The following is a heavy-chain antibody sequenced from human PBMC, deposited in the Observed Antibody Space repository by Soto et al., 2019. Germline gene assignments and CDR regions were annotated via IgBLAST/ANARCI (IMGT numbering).Heavy chain of an antibody. CDR2: INPNSGGT. CDR3: ARDIGLDVDTARATGYYYYGMDV. CDR1: GYTFTGYY. V-gene: IGHV1-2*02. J-gene: IGHJ6*02. D-gene: IGHD5-18*01. Sequence: ASVKVSCKASGYTFTGYYMHWVRQAPGQGLECMGWINPNSGGTNYAQKFQGRVTMTRDTSISTAYMEQSRLRSDATAVYYCARDIGLDVDTARATGYYYYGMDVWGQGTTVTVSS.